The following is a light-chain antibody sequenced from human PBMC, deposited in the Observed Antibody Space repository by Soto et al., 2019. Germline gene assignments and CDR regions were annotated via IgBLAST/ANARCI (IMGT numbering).Light chain of an antibody. Sequence: QSVRTQPRSVSGSPGQSVTISCTGTSSDVGRYNYVSWYQHHPGKAPKLMVYDVNKRPSGVPDRFSGSKAGNTASLTMSGLQAEDEADYYCCSYAGTSYVFGAGTKVTVL. CDR1: SSDVGRYNY. CDR3: CSYAGTSYV. J-gene: IGLJ1*01. V-gene: IGLV2-11*01. CDR2: DVN.